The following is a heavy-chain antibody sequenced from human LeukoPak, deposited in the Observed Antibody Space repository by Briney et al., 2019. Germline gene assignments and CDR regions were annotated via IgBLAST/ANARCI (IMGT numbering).Heavy chain of an antibody. D-gene: IGHD2-2*01. CDR3: ARGRGGGEYRLLRSIRRWFDP. CDR1: GGSFSGYY. J-gene: IGHJ5*02. V-gene: IGHV4-34*01. Sequence: KPSETLSLTCAVYGGSFSGYYWSWLRQPPGKGLECIGEINHSGSTNYNPSLKSRVTISVDTSKNQFSLKLSSVTAADTAVYYCARGRGGGEYRLLRSIRRWFDPWGQGTLVTVSS. CDR2: INHSGST.